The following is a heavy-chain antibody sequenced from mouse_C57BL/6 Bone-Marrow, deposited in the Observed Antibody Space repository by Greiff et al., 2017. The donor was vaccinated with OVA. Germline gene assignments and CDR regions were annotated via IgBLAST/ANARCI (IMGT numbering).Heavy chain of an antibody. J-gene: IGHJ1*03. CDR3: ARNYGYDDVYWYFDV. V-gene: IGHV2-2*01. CDR1: GFSLTSYG. D-gene: IGHD2-2*01. CDR2: IWSGGST. Sequence: QVQLKESGPGLVQPSQSLSITCTVSGFSLTSYGVHWVRQSPGKGLEWLGVIWSGGSTDYNAAFISRLSISKDNSKSQVFFKMNSLQADDTAIYYCARNYGYDDVYWYFDVWGTGTTVTVSS.